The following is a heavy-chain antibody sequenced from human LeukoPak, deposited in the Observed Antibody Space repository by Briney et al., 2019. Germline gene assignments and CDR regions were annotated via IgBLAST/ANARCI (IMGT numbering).Heavy chain of an antibody. J-gene: IGHJ6*03. CDR1: GYTFTGYY. Sequence: ASVKVSCKASGYTFTGYYMHWVRQAPGQGLEWMGWINPNSGGTNYAQKFQGRVTMTRDTSISTAYMELSRLRSDDTAVYYCARFVPDVYYYCYYMDVWGKGTTVTISS. V-gene: IGHV1-2*02. CDR2: INPNSGGT. CDR3: ARFVPDVYYYCYYMDV.